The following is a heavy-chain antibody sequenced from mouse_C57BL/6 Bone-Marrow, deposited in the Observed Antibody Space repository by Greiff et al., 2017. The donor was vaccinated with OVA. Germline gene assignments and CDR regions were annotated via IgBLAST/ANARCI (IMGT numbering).Heavy chain of an antibody. Sequence: VKVVESGAELARPGASVKLSCKASGYTFTSYGISWVKQRTGQGLEWIGEIYPRSGNTYYNEKFKGKATLTADKSSSTAYMELRSLTSEDSAVYFCARDYGSSPYFDYWGQGTTLTVSS. J-gene: IGHJ2*01. CDR1: GYTFTSYG. CDR3: ARDYGSSPYFDY. D-gene: IGHD1-1*01. CDR2: IYPRSGNT. V-gene: IGHV1-81*01.